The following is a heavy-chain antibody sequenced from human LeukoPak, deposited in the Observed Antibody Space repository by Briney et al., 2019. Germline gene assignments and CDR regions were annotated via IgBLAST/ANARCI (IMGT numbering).Heavy chain of an antibody. J-gene: IGHJ4*02. CDR3: ASTITMVRGAPSDY. Sequence: PGGSLRLSCAASGFTFSSYAMHWVRQAPGKGLEWVAVISYDGSNKYYADSVKGRFTISRDNSKNTLYLQMNSLRAEDTAVYYCASTITMVRGAPSDYWGQGTLVTVSS. D-gene: IGHD3-10*01. CDR2: ISYDGSNK. CDR1: GFTFSSYA. V-gene: IGHV3-30*04.